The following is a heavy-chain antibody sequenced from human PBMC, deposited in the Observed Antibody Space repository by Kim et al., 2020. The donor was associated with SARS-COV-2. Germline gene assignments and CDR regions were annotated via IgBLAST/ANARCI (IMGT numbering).Heavy chain of an antibody. V-gene: IGHV3-23*01. D-gene: IGHD1-26*01. Sequence: ADSVKGRFTISRDNSKNTLYLQMNSLRAEDTAVYYCAKDPRVGATTGHDYWGQGTLVTVSS. J-gene: IGHJ4*02. CDR3: AKDPRVGATTGHDY.